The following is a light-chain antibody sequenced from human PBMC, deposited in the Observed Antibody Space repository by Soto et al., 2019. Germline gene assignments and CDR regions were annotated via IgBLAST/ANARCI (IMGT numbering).Light chain of an antibody. CDR2: GTS. V-gene: IGKV1-39*01. J-gene: IGKJ1*01. CDR1: QSISTF. CDR3: QLSHNTRRT. Sequence: DIQMTQFPSSLSASVGDRVTITCRASQSISTFLNWYQQRPGEAPELLIYGTSTLQSGVPSRFSGSGFGPDFALTISGLQPDDFATYYCQLSHNTRRTFGQGTKVEIK.